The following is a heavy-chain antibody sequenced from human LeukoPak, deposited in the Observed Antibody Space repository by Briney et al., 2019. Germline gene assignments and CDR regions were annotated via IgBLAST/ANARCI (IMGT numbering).Heavy chain of an antibody. J-gene: IGHJ3*01. Sequence: PSETLSLTCTVSGGSFSSGSSYWSWLRQHPVKGLEWIGYISFTGTTYYNLSLKSRVRISSDTSKNQFSLNLRSVSAADTAVYFCARWGEDVKDSSDVWGQGTLVTVSS. CDR1: GGSFSSGSSY. D-gene: IGHD1-26*01. CDR3: ARWGEDVKDSSDV. V-gene: IGHV4-31*03. CDR2: ISFTGTT.